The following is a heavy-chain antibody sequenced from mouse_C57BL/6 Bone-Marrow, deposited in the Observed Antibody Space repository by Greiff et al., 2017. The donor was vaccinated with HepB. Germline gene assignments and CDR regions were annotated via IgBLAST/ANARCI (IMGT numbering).Heavy chain of an antibody. CDR2: IYPGSGNT. Sequence: QVQLQQSGAELVRPGASVKLSCKASGYTFTDYYINWVKQRPGQGLEWIARIYPGSGNTYYNEKFKGKATLTAEKSSSTAYMQLSSLTSEDSAVYFCAREAHWYFDVWGTGTTVNVSS. CDR3: AREAHWYFDV. D-gene: IGHD3-2*02. CDR1: GYTFTDYY. V-gene: IGHV1-76*01. J-gene: IGHJ1*03.